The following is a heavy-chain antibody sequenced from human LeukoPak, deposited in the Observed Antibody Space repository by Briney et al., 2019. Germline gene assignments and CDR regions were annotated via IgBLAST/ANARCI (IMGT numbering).Heavy chain of an antibody. CDR1: GASISTGGFY. Sequence: PSETLSLTCTISGASISTGGFYWTWNRQPPGAGLEWIGYIYYTGSVDYNASLKSRLTISLDTSKNRFSLKLNSVTAADTAVYYCARDHSYYFGSQTSTLDVWGQGTAVTVSS. V-gene: IGHV4-31*03. D-gene: IGHD3-10*01. CDR2: IYYTGSV. CDR3: ARDHSYYFGSQTSTLDV. J-gene: IGHJ6*02.